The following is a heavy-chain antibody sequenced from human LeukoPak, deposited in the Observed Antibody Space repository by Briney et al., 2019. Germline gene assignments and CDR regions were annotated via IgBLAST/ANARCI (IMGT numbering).Heavy chain of an antibody. CDR1: GYTFTGYY. V-gene: IGHV1-2*06. D-gene: IGHD5-24*01. CDR2: INPNSGGT. CDR3: ARELRDIEMATIYLDY. Sequence: GASVKVSCKASGYTFTGYYMHWVRQAPGQGLEWMGRINPNSGGTNYAQKFQGRVTMTRDTSISTAYMELSRLRSDDTAVYYCARELRDIEMATIYLDYWGQGTLVTVSS. J-gene: IGHJ4*02.